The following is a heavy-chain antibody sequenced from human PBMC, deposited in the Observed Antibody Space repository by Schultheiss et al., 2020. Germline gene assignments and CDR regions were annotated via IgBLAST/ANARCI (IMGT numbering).Heavy chain of an antibody. CDR3: ARTPGYYDSSGYFAFDI. J-gene: IGHJ3*02. CDR2: INASGGT. D-gene: IGHD3-22*01. Sequence: SETLSLTCTVSGGSISSYYWSWIRQPPGKGLEWIGRINASGGTKYNPSLKSRVTISVDTSKNQFSLKLSSVTAADTAVYYCARTPGYYDSSGYFAFDIWGQGTMVTVSS. CDR1: GGSISSYY. V-gene: IGHV4-59*01.